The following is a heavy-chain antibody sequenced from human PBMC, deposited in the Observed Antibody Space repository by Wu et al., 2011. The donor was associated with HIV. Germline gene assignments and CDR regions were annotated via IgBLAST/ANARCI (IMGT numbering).Heavy chain of an antibody. V-gene: IGHV1-69*05. Sequence: QVQLEQSGAEVKKPGSSVKVSCKASGGNFNSHVINWVRQAPGQGLEWMGGTIPLFGTTNYAQKFQGRVTITTDTTNNTVYMEVNRLISDDTATYYCARDWGATVVIYLLDSWGQGTLVTVSS. CDR2: TIPLFGTT. CDR3: ARDWGATVVIYLLDS. CDR1: GGNFNSHV. J-gene: IGHJ5*01. D-gene: IGHD2-21*01.